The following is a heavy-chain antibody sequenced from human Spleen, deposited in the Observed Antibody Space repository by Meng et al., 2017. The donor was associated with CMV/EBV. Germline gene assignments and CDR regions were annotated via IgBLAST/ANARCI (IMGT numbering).Heavy chain of an antibody. Sequence: GESLKISCAASGFTFSTSWMSWVRQAPGQGLEWMGWINPYRGDTNYAQNFQGRVTMTRDTSISTAYMELGRLRSDDTAVYYCARVTRIQLWLRAPLVGMDVWGQGTTVTVSS. V-gene: IGHV1-2*02. CDR3: ARVTRIQLWLRAPLVGMDV. CDR2: INPYRGDT. CDR1: GFTFSTSW. D-gene: IGHD5-18*01. J-gene: IGHJ6*02.